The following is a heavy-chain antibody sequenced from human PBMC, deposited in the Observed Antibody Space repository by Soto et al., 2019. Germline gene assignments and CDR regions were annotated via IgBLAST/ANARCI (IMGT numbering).Heavy chain of an antibody. CDR1: GFTFSSYW. V-gene: IGHV3-74*01. CDR3: ARVGTSWEHPDDYYYYGMDV. J-gene: IGHJ6*02. Sequence: PGGSLRLSCAASGFTFSSYWMHWVRQAPGKGLVWVSRINSDGSSTSYADSVKGRFTISRDNAKNTLYLQMNSLRAEDTAVYYCARVGTSWEHPDDYYYYGMDVWGQGTTVTVSS. D-gene: IGHD2-2*01. CDR2: INSDGSST.